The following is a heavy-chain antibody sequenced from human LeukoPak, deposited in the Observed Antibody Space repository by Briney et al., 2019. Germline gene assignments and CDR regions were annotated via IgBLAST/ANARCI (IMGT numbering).Heavy chain of an antibody. CDR2: IIYDGSNK. V-gene: IGHV3-30*03. CDR1: GFTFAGYG. J-gene: IGHJ4*02. Sequence: PGTSLRLSCTASGFTFAGYGMHWVRQAPGKGLEWVALIIYDGSNKYHVDSVKGRFTISRDNSKNTLYLQMNSLRAEDTAVYYCASVGTTGTTLRFDYWGQGTLVTVSS. CDR3: ASVGTTGTTLRFDY. D-gene: IGHD1-1*01.